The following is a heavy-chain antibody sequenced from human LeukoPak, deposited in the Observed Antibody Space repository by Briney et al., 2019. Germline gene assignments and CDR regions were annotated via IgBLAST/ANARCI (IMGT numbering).Heavy chain of an antibody. CDR2: IYYSGST. Sequence: SETLSLTCTVYGGSISSSSYYWGWIRQPPGKGLEWIGSIYYSGSTYYNPSLKSRVTISVDTSKNQFSLKLSSVTAADTAVYYCAGLYGSGSYYGYWGQGTLVTVSS. V-gene: IGHV4-39*01. D-gene: IGHD3-10*01. CDR3: AGLYGSGSYYGY. CDR1: GGSISSSSYY. J-gene: IGHJ4*02.